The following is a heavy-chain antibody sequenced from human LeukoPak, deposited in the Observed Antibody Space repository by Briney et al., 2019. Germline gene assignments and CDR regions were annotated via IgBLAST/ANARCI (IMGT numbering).Heavy chain of an antibody. J-gene: IGHJ4*02. CDR2: PHNDGNSV. Sequence: PGGSLRLSCAASGFTFNRYWMHWVRQVPGKEVVWVSHPHNDGNSVSYADSVKGRFSVSRDNAKNTLYLQMNRLRAEDTAVYYCVRHNYGYDYWGQGTLVTVSS. CDR1: GFTFNRYW. CDR3: VRHNYGYDY. D-gene: IGHD3-10*01. V-gene: IGHV3-74*01.